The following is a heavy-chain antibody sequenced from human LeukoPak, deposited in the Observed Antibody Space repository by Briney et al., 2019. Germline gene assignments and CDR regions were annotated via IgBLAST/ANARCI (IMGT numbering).Heavy chain of an antibody. Sequence: SETLSLTCAVYGGSFSGYYWSWIRQPPGKGLEWIGEIYHSGSTNYNPSLKSRVTISVDTSKNQFSLKLSSVTAADTAVYYCARSGTVRGIVVVRPFDYWGQGTLVTVSS. J-gene: IGHJ4*02. CDR3: ARSGTVRGIVVVRPFDY. V-gene: IGHV4-34*01. CDR1: GGSFSGYY. D-gene: IGHD3-22*01. CDR2: IYHSGST.